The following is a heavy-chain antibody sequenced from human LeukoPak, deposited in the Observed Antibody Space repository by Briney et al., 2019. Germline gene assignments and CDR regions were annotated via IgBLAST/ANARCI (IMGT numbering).Heavy chain of an antibody. CDR1: GFTFDDYA. CDR2: ISWNSGSI. V-gene: IGHV3-9*01. Sequence: GRSLRLSCAASGFTFDDYAMHWVRQAPGKGLEWVSGISWNSGSIGYTDSVKGRFTISRDNSKNTVYLQMNSLRAEDTAVYYCAGDYGGTPYYFDSWGQGTLVTVSS. J-gene: IGHJ4*02. CDR3: AGDYGGTPYYFDS. D-gene: IGHD4-23*01.